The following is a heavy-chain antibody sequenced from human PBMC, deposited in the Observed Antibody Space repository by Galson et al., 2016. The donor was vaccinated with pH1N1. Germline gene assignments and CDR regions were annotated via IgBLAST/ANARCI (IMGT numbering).Heavy chain of an antibody. CDR1: GSGFPTSW. CDR3: ARQEFSDY. CDR2: IYLGDSDT. D-gene: IGHD2/OR15-2a*01. J-gene: IGHJ4*02. Sequence: QSGEEVKKPGESLKISCKGSGSGFPTSWIGWVRQIPGKGLVWMGSIYLGDSDTRYSPSFQGQDTISADKSIRTTYLQWSSLKALDTAMYYCARQEFSDYWGQGTLVIVSS. V-gene: IGHV5-51*01.